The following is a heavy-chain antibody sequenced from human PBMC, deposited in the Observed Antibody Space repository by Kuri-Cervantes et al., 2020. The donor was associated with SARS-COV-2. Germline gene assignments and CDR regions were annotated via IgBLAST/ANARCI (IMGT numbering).Heavy chain of an antibody. CDR2: IYHSGST. V-gene: IGHV4-30-2*02. Sequence: SCTVSGGSISSGGYYWSWIRQPPGKGLEWIGYIYHSGSTYYNPSLKSRVTISVDTSKNQFPLKLSSVTAADTAVYYCARTRFLEWSYIQHWGQGTLVTVSS. CDR3: ARTRFLEWSYIQH. D-gene: IGHD3-3*01. J-gene: IGHJ1*01. CDR1: GGSISSGGYY.